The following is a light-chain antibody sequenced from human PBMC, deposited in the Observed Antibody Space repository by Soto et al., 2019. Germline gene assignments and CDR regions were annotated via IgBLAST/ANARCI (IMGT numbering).Light chain of an antibody. CDR2: AAS. Sequence: DIQMTQYPSSLSASVGDRVTITCLASQSISSYLNWYQQKPGKAPKLLIYAASSLQSGVPSRFSGSGSGTDFTLTISSLQPEDFATYYCQQSYSTPRWTFGQGTKVDI. J-gene: IGKJ1*01. V-gene: IGKV1-39*01. CDR3: QQSYSTPRWT. CDR1: QSISSY.